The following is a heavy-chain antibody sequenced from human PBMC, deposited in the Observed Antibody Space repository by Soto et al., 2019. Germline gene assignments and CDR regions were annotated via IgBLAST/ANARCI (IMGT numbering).Heavy chain of an antibody. V-gene: IGHV1-69*01. J-gene: IGHJ6*02. CDR2: IIPIFGTA. D-gene: IGHD2-2*01. CDR1: GGTFSSYA. CDR3: ASGSTSDYYYGMDV. Sequence: QVQLVQSGAEVKKPGSSVKVSCKASGGTFSSYAISWVRQAPGQGLEWMGGIIPIFGTANYAQKFQGRVTITADESTSTADMELSSLRSEDTAVYYCASGSTSDYYYGMDVWGQGTTVTVSS.